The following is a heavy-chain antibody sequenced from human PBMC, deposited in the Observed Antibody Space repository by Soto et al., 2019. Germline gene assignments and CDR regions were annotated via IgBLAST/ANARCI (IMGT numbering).Heavy chain of an antibody. Sequence: EVQLLESGGGLVQPGVSLRLSCAASGFTLSSYAMSWVRQAPGKGLEGVSVINNSGGNTYYEDVVKGRFAISRDSSKNTMYLPMNSLRAEDTAVYYCAKDSGYHDRIFRYFDLWGRGTLVTVSS. D-gene: IGHD2-15*01. CDR1: GFTLSSYA. CDR2: INNSGGNT. J-gene: IGHJ2*01. V-gene: IGHV3-23*01. CDR3: AKDSGYHDRIFRYFDL.